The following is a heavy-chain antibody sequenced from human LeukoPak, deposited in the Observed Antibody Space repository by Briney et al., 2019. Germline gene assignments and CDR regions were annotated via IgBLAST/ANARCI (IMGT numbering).Heavy chain of an antibody. CDR3: ARGGAAGGRATY. CDR2: INQDGSEK. D-gene: IGHD6-13*01. CDR1: GFTLSSYW. J-gene: IGHJ4*02. V-gene: IGHV3-7*01. Sequence: GGSLRLPCAASGFTLSSYWMTWVRQAPGKGLEWVANINQDGSEKDYVDSVKGRFTISRDNAKNSLYLQMNSLRAEDTAVYYCARGGAAGGRATYWGQGTLVTVSS.